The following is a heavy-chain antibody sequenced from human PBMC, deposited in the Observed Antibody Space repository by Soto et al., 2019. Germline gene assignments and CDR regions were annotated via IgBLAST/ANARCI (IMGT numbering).Heavy chain of an antibody. Sequence: ASLKVXCKTAGYTFTSYAMHCGRQTNGQRLEWMGWINAGNGNTKYSQKFQGRVTITRDTSASTAYMELSSLRSEDTAVYYCARHPPKVAFDIWGQGTMVTVSS. CDR3: ARHPPKVAFDI. J-gene: IGHJ3*02. V-gene: IGHV1-3*01. CDR2: INAGNGNT. CDR1: GYTFTSYA.